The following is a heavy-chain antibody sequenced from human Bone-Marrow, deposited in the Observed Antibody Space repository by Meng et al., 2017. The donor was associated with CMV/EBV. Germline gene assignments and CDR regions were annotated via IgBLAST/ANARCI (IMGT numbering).Heavy chain of an antibody. CDR1: GYTFTGYY. Sequence: ASVKVSCKASGYTFTGYYMHWVRQAPGQGLEWMGWINPNSGGTNYAQKFQGRVTMTRDTSISTAYMELSRLRSDNTAVYYCAREDSSSGFDPWGQGTLVAVSS. V-gene: IGHV1-2*02. D-gene: IGHD6-6*01. CDR3: AREDSSSGFDP. CDR2: INPNSGGT. J-gene: IGHJ5*02.